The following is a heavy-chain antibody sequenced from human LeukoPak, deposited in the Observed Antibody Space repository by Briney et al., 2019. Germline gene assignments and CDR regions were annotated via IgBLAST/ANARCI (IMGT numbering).Heavy chain of an antibody. V-gene: IGHV3-23*01. CDR2: ISGNGGKI. CDR1: EFTFSNYA. D-gene: IGHD3-22*01. CDR3: AKRDYYDSSGYAPLFDY. Sequence: GGSLRLSCAASEFTFSNYAMAWVRQAPGEGLEWVSGISGNGGKIYYADSVKGRFTISRDNSKNTLYLQMNSLRGEDTAVYFCAKRDYYDSSGYAPLFDYWRQGTLVTVSP. J-gene: IGHJ4*02.